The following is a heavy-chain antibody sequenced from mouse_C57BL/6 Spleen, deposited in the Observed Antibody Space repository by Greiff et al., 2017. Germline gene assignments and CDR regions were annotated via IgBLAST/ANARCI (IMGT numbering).Heavy chain of an antibody. CDR1: GYTFTNYW. CDR3: AREGLLLYAMDY. Sequence: VKLVESGAELVRPGTSVKMSCKASGYTFTNYWIGWAKQRPGHGLEWIGDIYPGGGYTNYNEKFKGKATLTADKSSSTAYMQFSSLTSEDSAIYYCAREGLLLYAMDYWGQGTSVTVSS. V-gene: IGHV1-63*01. J-gene: IGHJ4*01. CDR2: IYPGGGYT. D-gene: IGHD2-3*01.